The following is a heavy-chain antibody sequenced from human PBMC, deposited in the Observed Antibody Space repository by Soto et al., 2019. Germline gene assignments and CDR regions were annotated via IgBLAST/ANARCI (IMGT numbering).Heavy chain of an antibody. J-gene: IGHJ4*02. CDR1: GYTFTSYD. V-gene: IGHV1-8*01. CDR2: MNPNSGNT. Sequence: QVQLVQSGAEVKKPGASVKVSCKASGYTFTSYDINWVRQATGQGLERMGWMNPNSGNTGYAQKFQGRVTMTRNTSISTAYMELSTLRSEDTAVYYCARERTSSWRFDYWGQGTLVTVSS. CDR3: ARERTSSWRFDY. D-gene: IGHD6-13*01.